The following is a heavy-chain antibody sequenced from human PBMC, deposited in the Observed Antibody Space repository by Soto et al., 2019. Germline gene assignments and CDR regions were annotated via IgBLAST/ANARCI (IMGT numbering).Heavy chain of an antibody. Sequence: QVQLQQWGAGLLKPSETLSLTCAVYGGSFSGYYGGWIRHPPGRGLDCIGELNHSGSPNYNPSLKSRVTISVDTSKNQFSLNLSSVTAADTAVYYCARCGCSGGSCYYYFDYWGQGTLVTVSS. CDR2: LNHSGSP. CDR1: GGSFSGYY. D-gene: IGHD2-15*01. V-gene: IGHV4-34*01. CDR3: ARCGCSGGSCYYYFDY. J-gene: IGHJ4*02.